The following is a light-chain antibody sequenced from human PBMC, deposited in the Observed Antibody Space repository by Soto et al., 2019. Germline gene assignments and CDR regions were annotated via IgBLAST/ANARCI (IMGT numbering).Light chain of an antibody. Sequence: DIQMTQSPSSLSASVGDRVTITCRASQTINTYLNWYQQKPGKAPNLLIYDASTLQTGVPSRFRGSGSGTEFTLTISSLQPEDFATYSCQQLASYPIGTFGGGTKVDIK. V-gene: IGKV1-9*01. J-gene: IGKJ4*01. CDR2: DAS. CDR3: QQLASYPIGT. CDR1: QTINTY.